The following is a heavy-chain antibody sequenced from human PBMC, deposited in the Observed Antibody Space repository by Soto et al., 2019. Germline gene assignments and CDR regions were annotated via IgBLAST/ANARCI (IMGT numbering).Heavy chain of an antibody. J-gene: IGHJ6*02. Sequence: GGSLRLSCAASGFTFSSYGMHWVRQAPGKGLEWVAVISYDGSNKYYADSVKGRFTISRDNSKNTLYLQMNSLRAEDTAVYYCAKVTSSGWYKGGNYYYGMDVWGQGTTVTRLL. CDR2: ISYDGSNK. CDR1: GFTFSSYG. D-gene: IGHD6-19*01. CDR3: AKVTSSGWYKGGNYYYGMDV. V-gene: IGHV3-30*18.